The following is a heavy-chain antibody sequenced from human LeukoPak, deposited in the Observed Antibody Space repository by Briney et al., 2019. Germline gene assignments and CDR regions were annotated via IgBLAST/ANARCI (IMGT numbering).Heavy chain of an antibody. V-gene: IGHV3-9*01. CDR3: AKELARSGIVVVPAALDY. CDR2: ISWNSGSI. J-gene: IGHJ4*02. Sequence: GGSLRLSCAASGFTFDDYAMHWVRQAPGKGLEWVSGISWNSGSIGYADSVKGRFTISRDNAKNSLYLQMNSLRAEDTALYYCAKELARSGIVVVPAALDYWGQGTLVTVSS. D-gene: IGHD2-2*01. CDR1: GFTFDDYA.